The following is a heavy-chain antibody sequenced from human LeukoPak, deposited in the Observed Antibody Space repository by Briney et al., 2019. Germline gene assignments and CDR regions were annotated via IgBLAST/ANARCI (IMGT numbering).Heavy chain of an antibody. J-gene: IGHJ5*02. CDR3: ARARKYNGNPNWIDL. V-gene: IGHV4-38-2*02. CDR1: GYFISSGYY. Sequence: PSETLSLTCTVSGYFISSGYYWGWIRQPPGTGLEWIGSISHSENTFYNPSLKSRVTISVDTSKNHFSLNLSAVTAAGTAVYYCARARKYNGNPNWIDLWGQGVLVTVSS. CDR2: ISHSENT. D-gene: IGHD2-8*01.